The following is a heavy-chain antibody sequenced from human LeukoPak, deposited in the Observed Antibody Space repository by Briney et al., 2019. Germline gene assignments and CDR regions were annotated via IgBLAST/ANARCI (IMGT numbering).Heavy chain of an antibody. CDR2: IYPGDSDT. CDR1: GYSFTTYW. Sequence: PGESLKISCKCSGYSFTTYWIGGVRQMPGKGLEWMGIIYPGDSDTRYSPSFQGQVTISVDKSISTAYLQWSSLKASDTAIYYCARQTHYSGSGSYPDYWGQGTLVTVSS. J-gene: IGHJ4*02. CDR3: ARQTHYSGSGSYPDY. D-gene: IGHD3-10*01. V-gene: IGHV5-51*01.